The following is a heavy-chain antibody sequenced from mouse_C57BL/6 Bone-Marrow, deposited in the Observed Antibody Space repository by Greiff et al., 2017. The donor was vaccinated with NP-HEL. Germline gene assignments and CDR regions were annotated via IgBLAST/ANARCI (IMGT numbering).Heavy chain of an antibody. Sequence: VQLQQSGAELVRPGTSVKVSCKASGYAFTNYLIEWVKQRPGQGLEWIGVINPGSGGTNYNEKFKGKATLTADKSSSTAYMQLSSLTSEDSAVYFCARGLHSSGYVGFAYWGQGTLVTVSA. J-gene: IGHJ3*01. CDR3: ARGLHSSGYVGFAY. CDR1: GYAFTNYL. CDR2: INPGSGGT. D-gene: IGHD3-2*02. V-gene: IGHV1-54*01.